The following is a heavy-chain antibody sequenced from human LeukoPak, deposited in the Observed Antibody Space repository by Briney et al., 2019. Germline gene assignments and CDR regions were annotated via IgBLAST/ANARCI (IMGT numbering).Heavy chain of an antibody. CDR2: IYHSGST. V-gene: IGHV4-59*08. CDR1: GGSISSYY. J-gene: IGHJ5*02. D-gene: IGHD3-9*01. CDR3: ARQDDILTGCPNWFDP. Sequence: SETLSLTCTVSGGSISSYYWSWIRQPPGKGLEWIGYIYHSGSTNYNPSLKSRVTISVDTSKNQFSLKLSSVTAADTAVYYCARQDDILTGCPNWFDPWGQGTLVTVSS.